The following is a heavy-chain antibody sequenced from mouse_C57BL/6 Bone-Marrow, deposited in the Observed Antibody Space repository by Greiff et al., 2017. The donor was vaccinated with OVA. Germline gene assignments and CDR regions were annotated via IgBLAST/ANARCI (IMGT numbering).Heavy chain of an antibody. Sequence: EVKLQQSGPELVKPGASVKISCKASGYTFTDYYMNWVKQSHGKSLEWIGDINPNNGGTSYNQKFKGKATLTVDKSSSTAYMELRSLTSEDSAVYYCARGYGRLFDYWGQGTTLTVSS. CDR1: GYTFTDYY. CDR2: INPNNGGT. J-gene: IGHJ2*01. CDR3: ARGYGRLFDY. D-gene: IGHD1-1*01. V-gene: IGHV1-26*01.